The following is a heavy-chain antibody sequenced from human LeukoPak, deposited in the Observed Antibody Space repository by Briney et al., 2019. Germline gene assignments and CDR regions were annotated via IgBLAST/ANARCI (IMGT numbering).Heavy chain of an antibody. CDR2: ISGNGDNT. V-gene: IGHV3-23*01. J-gene: IGHJ4*02. D-gene: IGHD6-19*01. CDR1: GFTFSSYA. CDR3: AKHGYSSGWPQVPSDY. Sequence: GGCLSLSCVVSGFTFSSYAMRWVRQAAGKGLGWVSAISGNGDNTYYADSVKGRFTISRDNSKNTLYLQMNSLRADDTAVYYCAKHGYSSGWPQVPSDYWGRGTLVTVSS.